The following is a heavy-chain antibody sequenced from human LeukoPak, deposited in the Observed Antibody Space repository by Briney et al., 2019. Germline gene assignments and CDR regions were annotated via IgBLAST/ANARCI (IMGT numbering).Heavy chain of an antibody. CDR1: GFTFSSYE. Sequence: PGGSLRLSCAASGFTFSSYEMNWVRQAPGKGLEWVSYISSSGSTIYYADSVKGRFTISRDNAKNSLYLQMNSLRAEDTPVYYCARDNYDSSGYYFDWGQGTLVTVSS. CDR3: ARDNYDSSGYYFD. J-gene: IGHJ4*02. CDR2: ISSSGSTI. D-gene: IGHD3-22*01. V-gene: IGHV3-48*03.